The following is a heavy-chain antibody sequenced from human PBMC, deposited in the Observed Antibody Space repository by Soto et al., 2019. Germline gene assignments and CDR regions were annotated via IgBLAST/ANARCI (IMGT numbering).Heavy chain of an antibody. CDR1: GFTFINYA. CDR2: ISGGGDGT. Sequence: EVQLLESGGGLVQPGGSLRLSCAASGFTFINYAMIWVRQAPGKGLEWVSTISGGGDGTYYADSVKGHFTISRDNSKNTLYLQMNSLRAEDTAIYDGAKKGLGSLKTFCSNSDCHYAFDLWGQGTVVTVSS. D-gene: IGHD2-8*01. V-gene: IGHV3-23*01. CDR3: AKKGLGSLKTFCSNSDCHYAFDL. J-gene: IGHJ3*01.